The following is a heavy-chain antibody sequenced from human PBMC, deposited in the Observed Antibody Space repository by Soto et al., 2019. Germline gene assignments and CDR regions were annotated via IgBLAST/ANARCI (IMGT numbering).Heavy chain of an antibody. D-gene: IGHD6-19*01. CDR3: AKDDSSCWYGCDY. Sequence: PGGSLRLSCAASGFTFSSYGMHWVRQAPGKGLEWVAVISYDGSNKYYADSVKGRFTISRDNSKNTLYLQMNSLRAEDTAVYYCAKDDSSCWYGCDYWGQGTLVTVSS. CDR2: ISYDGSNK. J-gene: IGHJ4*02. V-gene: IGHV3-30*18. CDR1: GFTFSSYG.